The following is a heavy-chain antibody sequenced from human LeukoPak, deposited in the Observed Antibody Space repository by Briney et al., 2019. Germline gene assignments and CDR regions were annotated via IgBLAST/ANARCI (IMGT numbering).Heavy chain of an antibody. D-gene: IGHD2-21*01. CDR1: GFTFSSYA. Sequence: PGGSLRLSCTASGFTFSSYAMSWVRQAPGKGLEWVSAISGSGGSTYYADSVKGRFTISRDNSRTTLWLQMNSLRAEDTAVYYCAKDGFLLWRGAFDIWGQGTMVTVSS. CDR3: AKDGFLLWRGAFDI. CDR2: ISGSGGST. V-gene: IGHV3-23*01. J-gene: IGHJ3*02.